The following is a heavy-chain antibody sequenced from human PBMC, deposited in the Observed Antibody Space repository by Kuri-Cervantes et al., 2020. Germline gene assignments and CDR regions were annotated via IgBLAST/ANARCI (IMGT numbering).Heavy chain of an antibody. D-gene: IGHD6-19*01. Sequence: GESLKISCAASGFTFSSYAMNWVRQAPGKGLEWVSLISWDGGSTYYADSVKGRFTISRDNSKNSLYLQMNSLRAEDTALYYCATAATVTGLFDYWGQGTLVTVSS. CDR1: GFTFSSYA. CDR2: ISWDGGST. CDR3: ATAATVTGLFDY. V-gene: IGHV3-43D*04. J-gene: IGHJ4*02.